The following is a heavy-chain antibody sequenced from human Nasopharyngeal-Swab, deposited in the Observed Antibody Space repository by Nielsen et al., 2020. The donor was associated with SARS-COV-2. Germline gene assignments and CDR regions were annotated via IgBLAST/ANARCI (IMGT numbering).Heavy chain of an antibody. CDR2: ISGSGGST. D-gene: IGHD6-25*01. CDR3: AKDGDSTGAGEIHYYYYGMDV. V-gene: IGHV3-23*01. CDR1: GFTFSSYA. Sequence: LSLTCAASGFTFSSYAMSWVRQAPGKGLEWVSAISGSGGSTYYADSVKGRFTISRDNSKNTLYLQMNSLRAEDTAVYYCAKDGDSTGAGEIHYYYYGMDVWGQGTTVTVSS. J-gene: IGHJ6*02.